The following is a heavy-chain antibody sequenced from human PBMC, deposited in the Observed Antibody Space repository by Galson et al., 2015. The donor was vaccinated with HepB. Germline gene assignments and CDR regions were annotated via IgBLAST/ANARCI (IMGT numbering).Heavy chain of an antibody. J-gene: IGHJ4*02. CDR2: ISYDGSNK. D-gene: IGHD2-2*01. CDR3: AKGYCSTTSCQTDY. Sequence: SLRLSCAASGFTFSSYGMHWVRQAPGKGLEWVAVISYDGSNKYYADSVHGRFTISRDNSKNTLFLQMNSLRAEDTAVYYCAKGYCSTTSCQTDYWGQGTLVTVSS. CDR1: GFTFSSYG. V-gene: IGHV3-30*18.